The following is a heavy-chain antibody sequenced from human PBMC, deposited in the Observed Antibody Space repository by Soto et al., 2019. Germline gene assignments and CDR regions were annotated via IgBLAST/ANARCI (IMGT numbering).Heavy chain of an antibody. J-gene: IGHJ6*02. CDR3: ARDIRRWYSSSWYSYYYGMDV. D-gene: IGHD6-13*01. CDR2: IWYDGSNK. V-gene: IGHV3-33*01. Sequence: GGSLRLSCAASGFTFSSYGMHWVRQAPGKGLEWVAVIWYDGSNKYYADSVKGRFTISRDNSKNTLYLQMNSLRAEDTAVYYCARDIRRWYSSSWYSYYYGMDVWGQGTTVTVSS. CDR1: GFTFSSYG.